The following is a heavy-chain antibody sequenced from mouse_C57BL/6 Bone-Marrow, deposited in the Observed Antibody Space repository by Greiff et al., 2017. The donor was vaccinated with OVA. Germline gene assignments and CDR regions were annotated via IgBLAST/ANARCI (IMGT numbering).Heavy chain of an antibody. Sequence: VQLQESGPGLVQPSQSLSISCTVSGFSLTSYGVHWVRQSPGKGLEWLGVIWSGGSTDYYAAFISRLSNSKDNSKSQVFFKMNSLQADDTAIYYCARIYYDYDWFAYWGQGTLVTVSA. D-gene: IGHD2-4*01. J-gene: IGHJ3*01. CDR3: ARIYYDYDWFAY. CDR2: IWSGGST. CDR1: GFSLTSYG. V-gene: IGHV2-2*01.